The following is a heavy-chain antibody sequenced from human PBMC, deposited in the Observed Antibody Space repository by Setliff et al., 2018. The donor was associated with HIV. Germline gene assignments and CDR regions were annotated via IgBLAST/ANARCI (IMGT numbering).Heavy chain of an antibody. D-gene: IGHD2-21*01. Sequence: GGSLRLSCAASGFTFSHAWMSWVRQAPGKGLEWVGRIKSKADGGTTEYAAPVRGRFTISRDDSKNTLYMQIDTLKTDDTAVYYCTADLIDPPAYGLDYWGQGTLVTVSS. CDR1: GFTFSHAW. J-gene: IGHJ4*02. CDR2: IKSKADGGTT. V-gene: IGHV3-15*01. CDR3: TADLIDPPAYGLDY.